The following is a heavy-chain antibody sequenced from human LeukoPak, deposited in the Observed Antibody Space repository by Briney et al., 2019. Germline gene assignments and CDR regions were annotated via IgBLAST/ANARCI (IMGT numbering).Heavy chain of an antibody. CDR3: ARKVEGDDYGDFDY. CDR1: GYTFTSYG. Sequence: GASVKVSCKASGYTFTSYGISWVRQAPGQGLEWMGWISAYNGNTNYAQKLQGRVTMTTDTSTSTAYMELRSLRSDDTAVYYCARKVEGDDYGDFDYWGQGTLVTVSS. CDR2: ISAYNGNT. V-gene: IGHV1-18*01. D-gene: IGHD4-17*01. J-gene: IGHJ4*02.